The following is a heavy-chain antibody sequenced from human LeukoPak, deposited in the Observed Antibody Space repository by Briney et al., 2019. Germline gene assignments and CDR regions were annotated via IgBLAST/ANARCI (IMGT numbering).Heavy chain of an antibody. CDR1: GGSISSNSYY. CDR2: IYYTGST. J-gene: IGHJ6*03. Sequence: SETLSLTCTVSGGSISSNSYYWGWIRQPPGKGLEWIGSIYYTGSTYYNPSLKSRVTISVDTSKNQFSLKLSSVTAADTAVYYCAREGPTSYYMDVWGKGTTVTVSS. V-gene: IGHV4-39*02. CDR3: AREGPTSYYMDV.